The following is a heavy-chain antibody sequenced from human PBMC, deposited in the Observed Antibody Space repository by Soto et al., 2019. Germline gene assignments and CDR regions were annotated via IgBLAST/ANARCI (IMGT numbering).Heavy chain of an antibody. J-gene: IGHJ4*02. V-gene: IGHV1-46*01. CDR1: GFNFSDYS. Sequence: ASVKVSCKASGFNFSDYSLHWVRQVPGQGLEWMGKINPQSGSSSSSQKFKDKVVMTRDMSANTVYMELRSLTSEDTALYYCTRETVAGITGLDYWGPGTLVTVSS. D-gene: IGHD1-20*01. CDR3: TRETVAGITGLDY. CDR2: INPQSGSS.